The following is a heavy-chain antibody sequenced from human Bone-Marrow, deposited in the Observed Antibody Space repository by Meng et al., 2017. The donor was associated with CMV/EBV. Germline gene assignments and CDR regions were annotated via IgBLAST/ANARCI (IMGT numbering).Heavy chain of an antibody. CDR3: ARQKEVVTPPLPTKYWYFDL. D-gene: IGHD4-23*01. CDR2: IYPGDSDT. J-gene: IGHJ2*01. V-gene: IGHV5-51*01. CDR1: GYSFTSYW. Sequence: GESLKISCKGSGYSFTSYWIGWVRQMPGKGLEWMGIIYPGDSDTRYSPSFQGQVTISADKSISTAYLQWSSLKASDTAMYYCARQKEVVTPPLPTKYWYFDLWGRGTLVTVSS.